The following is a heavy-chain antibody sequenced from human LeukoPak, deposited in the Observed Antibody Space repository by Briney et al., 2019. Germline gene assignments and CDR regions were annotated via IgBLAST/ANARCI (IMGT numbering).Heavy chain of an antibody. CDR2: INPSGGST. J-gene: IGHJ4*02. CDR1: GYTFTSYY. D-gene: IGHD3-3*01. V-gene: IGHV1-46*01. CDR3: ARAPSTRITIFGVVTRTGYFDY. Sequence: ASVKVSCKASGYTFTSYYMHWVRQAPGQGLEWMGIINPSGGSTSYAQKFQGRVTMTRDMSTSTVYMELSRLRSDDTAVYYCARAPSTRITIFGVVTRTGYFDYWGQGTLVTVSS.